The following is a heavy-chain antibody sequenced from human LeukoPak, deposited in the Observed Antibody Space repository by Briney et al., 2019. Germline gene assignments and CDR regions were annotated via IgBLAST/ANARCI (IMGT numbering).Heavy chain of an antibody. V-gene: IGHV3-23*01. CDR2: ISGGGETT. J-gene: IGHJ4*02. CDR3: ARDYADYVGYFFFDY. Sequence: GGSLRLSCAASGLSFNNYAMNWVRQAPGKGLEWVSSISGGGETTYYADSAKGRFTISRDNSQNTLYLQMNSLRAEDTAVYYCARDYADYVGYFFFDYWGQGTLVTVSS. CDR1: GLSFNNYA. D-gene: IGHD4-17*01.